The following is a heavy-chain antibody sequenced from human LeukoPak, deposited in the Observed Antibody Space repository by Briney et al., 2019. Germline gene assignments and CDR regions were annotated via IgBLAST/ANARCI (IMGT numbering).Heavy chain of an antibody. Sequence: SETLSLTCAVYGGSFSGYYWSWIRQPPGKGLEWIGEINHSGSTNYNPSLKSRVTISVDTSKNQFSLKLSSVTAADTAVYYCARGHRGGYCSAWGQGTLVTVSS. CDR1: GGSFSGYY. V-gene: IGHV4-34*01. CDR2: INHSGST. J-gene: IGHJ5*02. CDR3: ARGHRGGYCSA. D-gene: IGHD2-15*01.